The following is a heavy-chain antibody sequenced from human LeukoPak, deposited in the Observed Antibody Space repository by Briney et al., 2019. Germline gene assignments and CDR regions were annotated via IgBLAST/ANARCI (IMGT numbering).Heavy chain of an antibody. CDR1: GYTFTSYY. V-gene: IGHV1-69*06. CDR3: ARSLFRFLEWSYRSYYYYYMDV. CDR2: IIPIFGTV. J-gene: IGHJ6*03. Sequence: VASVKVSCKASGYTFTSYYMHWVRQAPGQGLEWMGGIIPIFGTVNYAQKFQGRVTITADKSTSTAYMELSSLRSEDTAVYYCARSLFRFLEWSYRSYYYYYMDVWGKGTTVTVSS. D-gene: IGHD3-3*01.